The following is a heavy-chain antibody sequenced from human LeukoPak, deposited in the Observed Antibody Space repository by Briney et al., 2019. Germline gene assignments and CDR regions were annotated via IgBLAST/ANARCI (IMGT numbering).Heavy chain of an antibody. Sequence: GGSLRLSCAASGFTFSSYEMNWVRQAPGKGLEWVSYISSSGSTIYYADSVKGRFTISRDNAKNSLYLQMNSLRAEDTAVYYCARDFHGSMYSSSWYTYYHYMDVWGKGTTVTISS. J-gene: IGHJ6*03. CDR3: ARDFHGSMYSSSWYTYYHYMDV. CDR1: GFTFSSYE. D-gene: IGHD6-13*01. CDR2: ISSSGSTI. V-gene: IGHV3-48*03.